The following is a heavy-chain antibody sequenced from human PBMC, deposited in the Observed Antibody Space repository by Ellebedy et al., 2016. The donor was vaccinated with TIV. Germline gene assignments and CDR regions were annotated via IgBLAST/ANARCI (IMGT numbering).Heavy chain of an antibody. V-gene: IGHV3-11*01. CDR3: ARLGVIAAAGASDY. Sequence: GESLKISCAASGFTFSGYYMGWFRQAPGKGPEWVSYISYSGDLMYYADSVKGRFTTSRDNAENSLYRQMNSLRAEDTAVHYCARLGVIAAAGASDYWGQGTLVIVSS. CDR1: GFTFSGYY. CDR2: ISYSGDLM. D-gene: IGHD6-13*01. J-gene: IGHJ4*02.